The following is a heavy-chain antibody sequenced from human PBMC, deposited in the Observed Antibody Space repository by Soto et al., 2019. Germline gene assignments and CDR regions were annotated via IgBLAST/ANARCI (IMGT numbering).Heavy chain of an antibody. D-gene: IGHD3-3*01. CDR2: IYYSGST. J-gene: IGHJ4*02. Sequence: SETLSLTCTVSGGSISSGGYYWSWIRQHPGKGLEWIGYIYYSGSTYYNPSLKSRVTISVDTSKNQFSLKLSSVTAADTAVYYCASGVPYYDFWSGYYSPNAFDYWGQGTLVPSPQ. CDR3: ASGVPYYDFWSGYYSPNAFDY. V-gene: IGHV4-31*03. CDR1: GGSISSGGYY.